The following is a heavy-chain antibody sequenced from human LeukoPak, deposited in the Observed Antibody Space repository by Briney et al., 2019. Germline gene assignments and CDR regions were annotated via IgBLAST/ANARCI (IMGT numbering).Heavy chain of an antibody. CDR2: INHSGST. CDR1: GDSISSGDYY. D-gene: IGHD3-10*01. V-gene: IGHV4-30-4*08. CDR3: ARPRPSEPTPKSKRITMVRGAAFDI. J-gene: IGHJ3*02. Sequence: PSQTLSLTCTVSGDSISSGDYYWSWIRQPPGKGLEWIGEINHSGSTNYNPSLKSRVTISVDTSKNQFSLKLSSVTAADTAAHYCARPRPSEPTPKSKRITMVRGAAFDIWGQGTMVTVSS.